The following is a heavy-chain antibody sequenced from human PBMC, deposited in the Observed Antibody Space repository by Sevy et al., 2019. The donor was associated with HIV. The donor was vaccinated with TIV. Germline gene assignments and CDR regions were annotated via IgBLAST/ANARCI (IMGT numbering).Heavy chain of an antibody. J-gene: IGHJ6*03. CDR1: GFTFSGAA. CDR2: IRSKANSYAT. V-gene: IGHV3-73*01. Sequence: GGSLKLSCAASGFTFSGAAMHWVRQASGKGLEWVGRIRSKANSYATAYAESVKGRFTISRDDSKNTAYLQMNSLKTEDTAGYYCTRHFMADIEGATGYYYMDVWGKGTTVTVSS. D-gene: IGHD1-26*01. CDR3: TRHFMADIEGATGYYYMDV.